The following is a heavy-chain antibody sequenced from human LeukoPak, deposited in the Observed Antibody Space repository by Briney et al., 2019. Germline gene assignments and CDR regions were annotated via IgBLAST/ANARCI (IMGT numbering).Heavy chain of an antibody. Sequence: SETLSLTCTVSGGSLSSGSYYWSWIRQPPGKGLEWIGYIYYSGSTNYNPSLKSRVTISVDTSKNQFSLKLSSVTAADTAVYYCARDYRRYYYDSSGYYYYYYGMDVWGQGTTVTVSS. CDR2: IYYSGST. J-gene: IGHJ6*02. V-gene: IGHV4-61*01. CDR1: GGSLSSGSYY. CDR3: ARDYRRYYYDSSGYYYYYYGMDV. D-gene: IGHD3-22*01.